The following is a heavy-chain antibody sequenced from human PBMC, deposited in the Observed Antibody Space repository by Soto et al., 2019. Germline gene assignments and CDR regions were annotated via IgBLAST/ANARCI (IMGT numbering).Heavy chain of an antibody. CDR3: AIEVILYSGSYPQYYWFHP. CDR2: IYYSGST. Sequence: PSETLSLTCTVSGGPITSYYWSWIRQPPGKGLEWIGYIYYSGSTNYNPSLKSRVPISIDTSKNQFSLNLSSVIAAGTAVYYCAIEVILYSGSYPQYYWFHPWGQGILVTVSS. CDR1: GGPITSYY. V-gene: IGHV4-59*01. D-gene: IGHD1-26*01. J-gene: IGHJ5*02.